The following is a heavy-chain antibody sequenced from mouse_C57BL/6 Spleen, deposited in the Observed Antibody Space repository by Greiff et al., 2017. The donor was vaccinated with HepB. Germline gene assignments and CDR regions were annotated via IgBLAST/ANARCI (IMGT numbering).Heavy chain of an antibody. V-gene: IGHV1-50*01. D-gene: IGHD2-2*01. CDR3: ARGVKDY. CDR1: GYTFTSYW. J-gene: IGHJ2*01. Sequence: QVQLQQSGAELVKPGASVKLSCKASGYTFTSYWMQWVKQRPGQGLEWIGEIDPSDSYTNYNQKFKGKATLTVDTSSSTAYMQLSSLTSEDSAVYYCARGVKDYWGQGTTLTVSS. CDR2: IDPSDSYT.